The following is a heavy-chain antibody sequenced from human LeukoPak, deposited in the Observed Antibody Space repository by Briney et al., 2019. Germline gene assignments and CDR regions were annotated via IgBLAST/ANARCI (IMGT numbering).Heavy chain of an antibody. CDR3: ARGKGKVRPSPDY. Sequence: SETLSLTCTVSGGSISSSSYYWGWIRQPPGKGLEWIGSIYYSGSTYYNPSLKSRVTISVDTSKNQFSLKLSSVTAADTAVYYCARGKGKVRPSPDYWGQGTLVTVSS. J-gene: IGHJ4*02. CDR1: GGSISSSSYY. CDR2: IYYSGST. V-gene: IGHV4-39*01.